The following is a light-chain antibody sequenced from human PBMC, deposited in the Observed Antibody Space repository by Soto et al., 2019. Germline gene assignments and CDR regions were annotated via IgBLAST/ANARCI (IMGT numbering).Light chain of an antibody. Sequence: DIAMTQSPSSLSASVGDRVTITCRASQSIGSYLSWYQQKPGKAPKLLINVASTLQSGVPSRFSGSGSGTDFTLAISRLQPEDFVTYYCQQSSSTPQTFGGGTRVEIK. V-gene: IGKV1-39*01. CDR2: VAS. J-gene: IGKJ4*01. CDR3: QQSSSTPQT. CDR1: QSIGSY.